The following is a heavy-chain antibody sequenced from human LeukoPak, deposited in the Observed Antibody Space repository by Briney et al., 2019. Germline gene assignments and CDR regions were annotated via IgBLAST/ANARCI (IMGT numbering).Heavy chain of an antibody. J-gene: IGHJ4*02. D-gene: IGHD6-25*01. Sequence: PGGSLRLSCAASGFSFSYHGMNWVRLAPGKGLEWVSGVSPPGGGTYYADSVKGRFTISRDNSKNTLYLQMNSLRVEDTAVYYCAKGMGRGYRDYWGQGTLVTVSS. CDR2: VSPPGGGT. CDR1: GFSFSYHG. V-gene: IGHV3-23*01. CDR3: AKGMGRGYRDY.